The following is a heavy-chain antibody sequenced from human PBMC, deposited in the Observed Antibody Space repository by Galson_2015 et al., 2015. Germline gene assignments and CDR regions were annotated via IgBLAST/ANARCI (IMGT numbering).Heavy chain of an antibody. Sequence: SVKVSCKASGGTFSSYGFNWVRQAPGQGLEWMGGIIPIFGTALYAEKFQGRVTITADESTSTAYMELSSLRSEDSAVYYCGAGTPGYYGMDVWGQGTTVTVSS. CDR2: IIPIFGTA. D-gene: IGHD6-19*01. CDR1: GGTFSSYG. V-gene: IGHV1-69*13. J-gene: IGHJ6*02. CDR3: GAGTPGYYGMDV.